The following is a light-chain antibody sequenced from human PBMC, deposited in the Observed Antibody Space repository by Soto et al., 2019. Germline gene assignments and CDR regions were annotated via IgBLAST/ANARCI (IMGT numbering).Light chain of an antibody. Sequence: ETVLTQSPATLSLSPWERATLSCRASQSISSYLAWYQQKPGQAPRLLIYDASNRATGIPARFSGSGSGTDFTLTISRLEPEDFAVYYCQQYGSSLWTFGQGTKVDNK. CDR1: QSISSY. CDR2: DAS. CDR3: QQYGSSLWT. J-gene: IGKJ1*01. V-gene: IGKV3-20*01.